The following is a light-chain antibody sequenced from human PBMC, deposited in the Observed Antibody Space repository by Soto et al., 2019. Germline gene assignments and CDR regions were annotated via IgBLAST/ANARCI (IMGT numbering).Light chain of an antibody. Sequence: EIVMTQTPGTLSVSPGERGTLSCRASQSVSSNLAWYQQKPGQAPRLLIYDASTRATGIPARFSGSGSVTDFTLTISSLQSEDFAVYYCQQYEIWPLTFGGGTKVEIK. CDR2: DAS. CDR3: QQYEIWPLT. CDR1: QSVSSN. V-gene: IGKV3-15*01. J-gene: IGKJ4*01.